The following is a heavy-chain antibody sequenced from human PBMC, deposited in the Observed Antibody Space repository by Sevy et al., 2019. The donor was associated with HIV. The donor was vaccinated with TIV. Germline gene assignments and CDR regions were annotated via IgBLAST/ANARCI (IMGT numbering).Heavy chain of an antibody. V-gene: IGHV5-51*01. CDR3: ARDINMSLEMDYYYYYGMDV. J-gene: IGHJ6*02. Sequence: GESLKISCKGSGYSFTSYWIGWVRQMPGKGLEWMGIIYPGDSDTRYSPSFQGQVTISADKSISTAYLQWSSLKASDTAMDYCARDINMSLEMDYYYYYGMDVWGQGTTVTVSS. CDR1: GYSFTSYW. D-gene: IGHD2-8*01. CDR2: IYPGDSDT.